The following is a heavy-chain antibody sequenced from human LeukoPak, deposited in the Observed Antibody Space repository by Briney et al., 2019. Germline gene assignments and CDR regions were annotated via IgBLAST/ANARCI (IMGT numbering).Heavy chain of an antibody. CDR3: AKDQDYDYIWGSSRV. CDR2: IRYDGSNK. D-gene: IGHD3-16*02. CDR1: GFTFSSYG. J-gene: IGHJ4*02. V-gene: IGHV3-30*02. Sequence: PGGSLRLSCAASGFTFSSYGMHWVRQAPGKGLEWVAFIRYDGSNKYYADSVKGRFTISRDNSKNTLYLQMDSLRAEDTAVYYCAKDQDYDYIWGSSRVWGQGTLVTVSS.